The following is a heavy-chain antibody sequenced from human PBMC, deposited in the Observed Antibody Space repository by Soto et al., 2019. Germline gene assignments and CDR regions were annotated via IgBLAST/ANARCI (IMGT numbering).Heavy chain of an antibody. CDR1: GYSFTRFG. V-gene: IGHV1-18*01. CDR2: ISTYNGNT. D-gene: IGHD1-26*01. J-gene: IGHJ6*03. Sequence: ASVKVSCKASGYSFTRFGISWVRQAPGQGLEWVGRISTYNGNTKYAQKLQGRVTVSTDTSTSTAYMELRSLRSDDTAVYYCASLGGPHYYYYYMDVWGKGTTVTVSS. CDR3: ASLGGPHYYYYYMDV.